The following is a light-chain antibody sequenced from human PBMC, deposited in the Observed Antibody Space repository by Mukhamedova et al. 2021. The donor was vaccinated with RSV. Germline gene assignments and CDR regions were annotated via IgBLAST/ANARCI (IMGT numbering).Light chain of an antibody. V-gene: IGKV1-6*01. Sequence: WYQRRVHGKAPKLLIYLASTLERGVPSRSSGSGSGTVFTLTISSLQPEDFAISYCLQDFTYPPPLGAGTTLEVK. J-gene: IGKJ1*01. CDR3: LQDFTYPPP. CDR2: LAS.